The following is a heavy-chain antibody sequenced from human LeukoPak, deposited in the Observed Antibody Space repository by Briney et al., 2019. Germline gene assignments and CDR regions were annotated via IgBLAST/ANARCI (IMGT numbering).Heavy chain of an antibody. CDR1: GGSISSSNW. CDR3: ARGGLSSSWPSYFDY. Sequence: SETLSLTCAVSGGSISSSNWWSWVRQPPGKGLEWIGEIYHSGSTNYNSSLKSRVTISVDKSKNQFSLRLSSVTAADTAVYYCARGGLSSSWPSYFDYWGQGTLVTVSS. J-gene: IGHJ4*02. CDR2: IYHSGST. V-gene: IGHV4-4*02. D-gene: IGHD6-13*01.